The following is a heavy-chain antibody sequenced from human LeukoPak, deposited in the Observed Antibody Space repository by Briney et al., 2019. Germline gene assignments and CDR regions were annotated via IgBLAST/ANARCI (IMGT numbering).Heavy chain of an antibody. J-gene: IGHJ5*02. CDR2: ISGDGTAR. Sequence: GGSLRLSCAASGFTSSSYWMHWVRQVPGKGLVWVSRISGDGTARNYVDSVKGRFTISRDDAKNTADLQMNSLRGEDTAVYYCVRGRGSYGWFDPWGQGTLVTVSS. CDR1: GFTSSSYW. V-gene: IGHV3-74*01. CDR3: VRGRGSYGWFDP. D-gene: IGHD3-10*01.